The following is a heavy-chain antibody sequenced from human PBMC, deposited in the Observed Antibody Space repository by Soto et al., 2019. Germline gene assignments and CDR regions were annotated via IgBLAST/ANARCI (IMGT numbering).Heavy chain of an antibody. D-gene: IGHD3-22*01. J-gene: IGHJ4*02. Sequence: LGESLKISCKGSGYSFTSYWIGWVRHMPGKGLVWMGIIYPGDSATRYSPSFQGQVTISADKSISTAHQQLSSLKASENAMYYCARHYYYYDSSGFGYWGRGTLVTVSS. CDR2: IYPGDSAT. CDR1: GYSFTSYW. CDR3: ARHYYYYDSSGFGY. V-gene: IGHV5-51*01.